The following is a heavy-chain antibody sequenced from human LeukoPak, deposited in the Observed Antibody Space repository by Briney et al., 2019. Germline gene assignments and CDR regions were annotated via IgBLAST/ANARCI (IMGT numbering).Heavy chain of an antibody. D-gene: IGHD4-23*01. J-gene: IGHJ4*02. CDR1: GFTFSSYG. V-gene: IGHV3-30*03. Sequence: GGSLRLSCAASGFTFSSYGMHRVRQAPGKGLEWVAVISYDGSKKYYADSVKGRFTISRDNSKNTLYLQMNSLRAEDTAVYYCARAGYGGTVDYWGQGTLVTVSS. CDR2: ISYDGSKK. CDR3: ARAGYGGTVDY.